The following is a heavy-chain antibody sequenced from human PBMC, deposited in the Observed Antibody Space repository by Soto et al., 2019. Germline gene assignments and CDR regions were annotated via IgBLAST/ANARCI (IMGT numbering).Heavy chain of an antibody. V-gene: IGHV4-39*01. CDR3: ARRPRVGPVAEYAFDI. D-gene: IGHD6-19*01. CDR1: GGSISSSSYY. CDR2: VYYSGST. Sequence: SETLSLTCSVSGGSISSSSYYWDWIRQSPGKGLEWIGSVYYSGSTYYNPSLKRRVTISVDTSNPTTLKLSSVTAADTAYYSCARRPRVGPVAEYAFDIWGQGTKVTVSS. J-gene: IGHJ3*02.